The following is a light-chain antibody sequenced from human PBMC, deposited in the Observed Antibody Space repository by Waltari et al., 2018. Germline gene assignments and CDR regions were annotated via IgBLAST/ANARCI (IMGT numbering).Light chain of an antibody. CDR2: GAS. CDR1: QSVSSSY. J-gene: IGKJ5*01. V-gene: IGKV3-20*01. Sequence: EIVLTQSPGTLSLSPGERATLSCRASQSVSSSYLAWDQQKPGQAPRLLIYGASSRATGIPDRVSGSGCGTDFTLTISRLEPEDFAVYDCQQYGSSPITVGQGTRLEIK. CDR3: QQYGSSPIT.